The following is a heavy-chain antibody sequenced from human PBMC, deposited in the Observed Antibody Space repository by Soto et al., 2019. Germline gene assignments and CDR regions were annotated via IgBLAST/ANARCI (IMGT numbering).Heavy chain of an antibody. CDR2: IGTAGDT. J-gene: IGHJ4*02. CDR1: GFTFSSYD. CDR3: ASGRPRDGSIDY. Sequence: EVQLVESGGGLVQPGGSLRLSCAASGFTFSSYDMHWVRQATGKGLEWVSAIGTAGDTYYPGSVKGRFTISRENAKNSLYLQMNRLRAGDTARYYCASGRPRDGSIDYWGQGTLVTVSS. D-gene: IGHD5-12*01. V-gene: IGHV3-13*04.